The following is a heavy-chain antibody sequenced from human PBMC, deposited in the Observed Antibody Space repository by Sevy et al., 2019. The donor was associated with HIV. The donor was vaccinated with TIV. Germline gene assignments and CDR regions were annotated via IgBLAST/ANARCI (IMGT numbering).Heavy chain of an antibody. V-gene: IGHV6-1*01. D-gene: IGHD3-10*01. J-gene: IGHJ4*02. CDR2: TYYRSKWYN. CDR3: ARDMRGYYFDY. CDR1: GDSVSSSTAA. Sequence: QSQTLSLTCAISGDSVSSSTAAWHWIRQSPSRGIAWLGMTYYRSKWYNEYAVSVKSRITISPDTSKNQFSLQLNSVTPEDTAVYYCARDMRGYYFDYWGQGTPVTVSS.